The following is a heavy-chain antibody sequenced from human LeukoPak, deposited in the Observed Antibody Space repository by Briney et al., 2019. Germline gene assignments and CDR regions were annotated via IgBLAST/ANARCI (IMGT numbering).Heavy chain of an antibody. J-gene: IGHJ4*02. V-gene: IGHV3-30-3*02. Sequence: GGSLRLSCAASGFTFSNYAMHWVRQAPGKGLEWVAVISYDGSNKNYADSVKGRFTISRDNSKNTLYLQMNSLRAEDTAVYYCAKEWELLTFDYWGQGTLVTVSS. CDR1: GFTFSNYA. CDR2: ISYDGSNK. CDR3: AKEWELLTFDY. D-gene: IGHD1-26*01.